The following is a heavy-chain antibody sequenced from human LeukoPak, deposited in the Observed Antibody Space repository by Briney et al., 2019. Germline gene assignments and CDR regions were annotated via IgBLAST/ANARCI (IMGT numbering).Heavy chain of an antibody. CDR2: ISSSGTSI. CDR3: ARDSGKWRQPTYYGMDV. D-gene: IGHD3-10*01. J-gene: IGHJ6*02. V-gene: IGHV3-48*04. Sequence: GGSLRLSCAASGFTFSSYGMTWVRQAPGKGLEWVSYISSSGTSIYYTDSVKGRFTVSRDSANNSLSLQMNGLRADDTAVYYCARDSGKWRQPTYYGMDVWGQGTTVTVSS. CDR1: GFTFSSYG.